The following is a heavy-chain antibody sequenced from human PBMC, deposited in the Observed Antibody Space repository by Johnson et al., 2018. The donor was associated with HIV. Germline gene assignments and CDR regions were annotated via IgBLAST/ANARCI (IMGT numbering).Heavy chain of an antibody. Sequence: VLLVESGGGLVKPGGSLRLSCAASGITVSSSYMSWVRQAPGKGLEWVSVIYSGGNTYYADSVKGRFTISRDNSKNTLYLQMNSLRAEDTAVYYCAKKGRAAAEGGVGAFDIWGQGTMVTVSS. CDR3: AKKGRAAAEGGVGAFDI. CDR1: GITVSSSY. CDR2: IYSGGNT. D-gene: IGHD6-13*01. J-gene: IGHJ3*02. V-gene: IGHV3-66*01.